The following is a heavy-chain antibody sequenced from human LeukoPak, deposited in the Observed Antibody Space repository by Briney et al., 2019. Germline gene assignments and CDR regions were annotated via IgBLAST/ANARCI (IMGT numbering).Heavy chain of an antibody. CDR2: INPNSGGT. Sequence: GASVKVSCKASGYTFTGYYMHWVRQAPGQGLEWMGWINPNSGGTNYAQKFQGRVTMTRDTSISTAYMELSRVRSDDTAVYYCARAKLLANYYYYYMDVWDKGTTVTVSS. CDR1: GYTFTGYY. D-gene: IGHD3-10*01. J-gene: IGHJ6*03. CDR3: ARAKLLANYYYYYMDV. V-gene: IGHV1-2*02.